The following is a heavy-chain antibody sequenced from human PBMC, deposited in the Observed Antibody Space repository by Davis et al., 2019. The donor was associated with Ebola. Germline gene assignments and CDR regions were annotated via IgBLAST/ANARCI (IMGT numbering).Heavy chain of an antibody. D-gene: IGHD4/OR15-4a*01. CDR2: IKATGDAT. CDR1: GFTFSNYA. CDR3: ARGGVPMVTIDS. Sequence: GESLKISCAASGFTFSNYAMNWVRQAPGKGLEWVSGIKATGDATYYADSVKGRFTISRDNSRNTLNLQMNSLRAEDTAVYYCARGGVPMVTIDSWGQGTLVTVSS. V-gene: IGHV3-23*01. J-gene: IGHJ4*02.